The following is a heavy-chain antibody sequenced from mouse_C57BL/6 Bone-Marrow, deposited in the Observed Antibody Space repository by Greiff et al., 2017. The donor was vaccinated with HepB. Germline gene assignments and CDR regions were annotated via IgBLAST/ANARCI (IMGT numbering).Heavy chain of an antibody. CDR1: GFTFSSYG. CDR2: ISSGGSYT. Sequence: EVQLQESGGDLVKPGGSLKLSCAASGFTFSSYGMSWVRQTPDKRLEWVATISSGGSYTYYPDSVKGRFTISRDNAKNTLYLQMSSLKSEDTAMYYCARRGFYYGSSYAMDYWGQGTSVTVSS. CDR3: ARRGFYYGSSYAMDY. V-gene: IGHV5-6*01. D-gene: IGHD1-1*01. J-gene: IGHJ4*01.